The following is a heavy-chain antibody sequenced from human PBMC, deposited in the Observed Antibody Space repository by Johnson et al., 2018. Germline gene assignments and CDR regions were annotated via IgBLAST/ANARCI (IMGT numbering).Heavy chain of an antibody. CDR1: GFTFSAYN. J-gene: IGHJ6*02. CDR2: ISSSFRTI. CDR3: LRSFDYYGMDV. V-gene: IGHV3-48*02. Sequence: VQLQESGGGLVQPGGFLRLSCAASGFTFSAYNMNWVRQAPGKGLEWISYISSSFRTISYAASFTGRFTISRDNAKNSLYLQMNSLRDEDTAVYYCLRSFDYYGMDVWGQGTTVTVSS. D-gene: IGHD3-9*01.